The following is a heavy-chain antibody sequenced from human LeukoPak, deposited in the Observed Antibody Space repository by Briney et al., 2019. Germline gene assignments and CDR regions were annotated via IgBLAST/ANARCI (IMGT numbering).Heavy chain of an antibody. V-gene: IGHV1-69*05. CDR2: IIPLFGTA. Sequence: SVKVSCKASEDILRTYALSWVRQVPGQGLEWMGGIIPLFGTANYAQRFQGRLTISTDDSTTTAYMELSSLTSGDTAVYYCAKSKLPAALIDAFHFWGQGTLVTVSS. CDR1: EDILRTYA. CDR3: AKSKLPAALIDAFHF. J-gene: IGHJ3*01. D-gene: IGHD2-2*01.